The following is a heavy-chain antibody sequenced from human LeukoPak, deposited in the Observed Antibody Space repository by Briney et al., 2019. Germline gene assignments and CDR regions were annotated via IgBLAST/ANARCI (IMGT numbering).Heavy chain of an antibody. J-gene: IGHJ4*02. D-gene: IGHD2/OR15-2a*01. V-gene: IGHV1-18*01. Sequence: ASVKVSCKVVGTSFTNDGITRVRHAPGQGLVWMSLISAHNGDTNIVQNFQGRVTMTTDTSTSTAYRELRSLRSDDTAMYYWARGEYPNYYWGQGTLVSVSS. CDR2: ISAHNGDT. CDR3: ARGEYPNYY. CDR1: GTSFTNDG.